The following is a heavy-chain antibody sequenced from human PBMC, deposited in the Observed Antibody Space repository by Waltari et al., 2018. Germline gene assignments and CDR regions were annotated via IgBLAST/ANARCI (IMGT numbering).Heavy chain of an antibody. CDR3: VRDGDRSSWCFDY. J-gene: IGHJ4*02. D-gene: IGHD6-13*01. V-gene: IGHV3-33*01. CDR2: IRYDDERNK. CDR1: GFTFSAYA. Sequence: QVQLVESGGGVVQPGRSLRLSCAASGFTFSAYAMHWVRQAPGKGLEWGAKIRYDDERNKHYADSVKGRFTTSRDNSKNRLYLQMNSLRAEDTAVYYCVRDGDRSSWCFDYWGQGTLVTVSS.